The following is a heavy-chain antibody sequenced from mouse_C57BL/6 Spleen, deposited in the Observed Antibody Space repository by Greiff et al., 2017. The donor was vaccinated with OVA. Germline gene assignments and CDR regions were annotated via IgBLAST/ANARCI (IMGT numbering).Heavy chain of an antibody. V-gene: IGHV5-17*01. J-gene: IGHJ2*01. Sequence: DVHLVESGGGLVKPGGSLKLSCAASGFTFSDYGMHWVRQAPEKGLEWVAYISSGSSTIYYADTVKGRFTISRDNAKNTLFLQMTSLRSEDTAMYCCARRDYGTLGYFDYWGQGTTLTVSS. CDR2: ISSGSSTI. CDR1: GFTFSDYG. D-gene: IGHD1-1*01. CDR3: ARRDYGTLGYFDY.